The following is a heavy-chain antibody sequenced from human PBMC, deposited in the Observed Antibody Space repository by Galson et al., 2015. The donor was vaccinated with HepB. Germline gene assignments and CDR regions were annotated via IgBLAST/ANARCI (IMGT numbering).Heavy chain of an antibody. V-gene: IGHV4-30-4*08. D-gene: IGHD6-6*01. CDR3: TRDMYSSSEY. Sequence: QVQLQESGPGLVKPSQTLSLICTVSGGSISSGDYYWSWVRQPPGKGLEWIGYIYHSGSTYYNPSLESRATLSVDTSKNQFSLKLSSVTAADTAVYYCTRDMYSSSEYWGQGTLVTVSS. J-gene: IGHJ4*02. CDR1: GGSISSGDYY. CDR2: IYHSGST.